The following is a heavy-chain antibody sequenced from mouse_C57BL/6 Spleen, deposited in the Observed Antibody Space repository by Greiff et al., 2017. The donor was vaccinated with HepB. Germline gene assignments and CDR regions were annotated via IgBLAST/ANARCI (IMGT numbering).Heavy chain of an antibody. CDR3: AEGGITTGVAAKYAMDY. CDR1: GYTFTSYG. J-gene: IGHJ4*01. D-gene: IGHD1-1*01. Sequence: QVQLQQSGAELARPGASVKLSCKASGYTFTSYGISWVKQRTGQGLEWIGEIYPRSGNTYYNEKFKGKATLTADKTSSTAYMEHRSLTSEDSAVYFCAEGGITTGVAAKYAMDYWGQGTSVTVSS. V-gene: IGHV1-81*01. CDR2: IYPRSGNT.